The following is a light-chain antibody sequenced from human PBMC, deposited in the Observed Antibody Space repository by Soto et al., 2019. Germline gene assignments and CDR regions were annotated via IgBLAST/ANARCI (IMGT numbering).Light chain of an antibody. CDR3: QQYNNWPSLT. CDR2: GAS. Sequence: EIVLTQSPATLSSFPGDRVTLSCRASQSVRSNLAWYQQKPGQAPRLLIYGASTRATGIPARFSGSGSGTEFTLTISSLQSEDFAVYYCQQYNNWPSLTLGGGTKVDIK. CDR1: QSVRSN. V-gene: IGKV3-15*01. J-gene: IGKJ4*01.